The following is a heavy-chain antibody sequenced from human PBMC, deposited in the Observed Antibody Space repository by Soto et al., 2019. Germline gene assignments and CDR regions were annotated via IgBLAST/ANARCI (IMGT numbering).Heavy chain of an antibody. CDR3: ARHYDFWSGASMDV. CDR1: GYSFTRYW. V-gene: IGHV5-51*01. CDR2: IYPGDSDT. J-gene: IGHJ6*02. Sequence: GESLKISCTCAGYSFTRYWIGWVRQMPGKGLEWMGIIYPGDSDTRYSPSFQGQVTISADKSISTAYLQWSSLKASDTAMYYCARHYDFWSGASMDVWGQGTTVTVSS. D-gene: IGHD3-3*01.